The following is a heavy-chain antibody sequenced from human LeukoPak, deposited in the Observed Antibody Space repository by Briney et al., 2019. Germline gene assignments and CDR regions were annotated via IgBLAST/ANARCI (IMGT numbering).Heavy chain of an antibody. CDR2: INHSGST. V-gene: IGHV4-34*01. CDR1: GGSFSGYY. CDR3: ARGLPDRITIFGAVITPSWFDP. J-gene: IGHJ5*02. D-gene: IGHD3-3*01. Sequence: PSETLSLTCAVYGGSFSGYYWSWIRQPPGKGLEWIGEINHSGSTNYNPSLKSRVTISVDTSKNQFSLKLSSVTAADTAVYYCARGLPDRITIFGAVITPSWFDPWGQGTLVTVSS.